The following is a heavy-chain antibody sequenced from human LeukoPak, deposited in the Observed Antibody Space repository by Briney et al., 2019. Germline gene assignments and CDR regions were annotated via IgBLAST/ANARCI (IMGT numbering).Heavy chain of an antibody. CDR3: ARGYYYMDV. CDR1: GDSISSYY. V-gene: IGHV4-59*01. J-gene: IGHJ6*03. CDR2: IDYSANT. Sequence: SETLSLTCTVSGDSISSYYWSWIRQPPGKGLEWIGYIDYSANTNYNPPLKSRVTISVDTSKNQFFLKLSSVTAADTAVYYCARGYYYMDVWGKGTTVTVSS.